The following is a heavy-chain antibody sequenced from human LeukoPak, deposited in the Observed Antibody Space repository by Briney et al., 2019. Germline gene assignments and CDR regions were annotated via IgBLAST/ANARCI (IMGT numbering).Heavy chain of an antibody. V-gene: IGHV3-66*01. CDR3: ARDSSGYHFDD. CDR1: GFTFSNYW. D-gene: IGHD3-22*01. CDR2: IYRGGTT. J-gene: IGHJ4*02. Sequence: PGGSLRLSCAASGFTFSNYWMSWVRQAPGKGLEWVSVIYRGGTTYYADSVKGRFTISRDNSKNTLHLQMNSLRAEDTAVYYCARDSSGYHFDDWGQGTLVTVSS.